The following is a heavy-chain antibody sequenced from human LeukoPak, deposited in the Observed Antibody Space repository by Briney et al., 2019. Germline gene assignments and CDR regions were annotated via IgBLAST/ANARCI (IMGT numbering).Heavy chain of an antibody. V-gene: IGHV4-61*02. Sequence: PSETLSLTCTVSGGSISSGSYYWSWIRQPAVKGLECIGRIYTSGRASYNSSLKSRVTISLDTSKNQFSLKLSSVTAADTAVYYCARVITAHYYYYYYMDVWGKGTTVTISS. CDR3: ARVITAHYYYYYYMDV. J-gene: IGHJ6*03. CDR1: GGSISSGSYY. D-gene: IGHD5-18*01. CDR2: IYTSGRA.